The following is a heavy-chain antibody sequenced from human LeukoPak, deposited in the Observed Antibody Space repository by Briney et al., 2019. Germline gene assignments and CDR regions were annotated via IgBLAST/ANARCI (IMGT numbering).Heavy chain of an antibody. V-gene: IGHV1-2*06. Sequence: ASVKVSCKASGYTFTGYHMHWVRQAPGQGLEWMGRINPNSGDTNYAQKFQGRVTMTRDTSISTAYVELSRLRSDDTAVYYCARDYCTSTSCLFDYWGQGTLVTVSS. CDR2: INPNSGDT. CDR1: GYTFTGYH. D-gene: IGHD2-2*01. CDR3: ARDYCTSTSCLFDY. J-gene: IGHJ4*02.